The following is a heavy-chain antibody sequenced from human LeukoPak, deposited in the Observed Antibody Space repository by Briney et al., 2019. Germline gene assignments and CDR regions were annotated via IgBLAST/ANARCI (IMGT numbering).Heavy chain of an antibody. D-gene: IGHD4-17*01. CDR3: VKDRGYGDYGWYFDL. CDR2: ISWDGGIT. J-gene: IGHJ2*01. CDR1: GFTFSSYT. V-gene: IGHV3-43*01. Sequence: GGSLRLSCAASGFTFSSYTIHWVRQGPGKGLEWVSLISWDGGITNYAESVKGRFTISRDNSKNSLYLQMNSLKSEDTALYYCVKDRGYGDYGWYFDLWGRGTLVTVSS.